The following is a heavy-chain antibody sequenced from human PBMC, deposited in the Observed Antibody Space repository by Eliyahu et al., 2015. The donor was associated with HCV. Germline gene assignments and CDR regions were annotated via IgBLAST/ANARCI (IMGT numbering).Heavy chain of an antibody. CDR2: LYYTGST. CDR3: AGTLTTYYYYYMDV. D-gene: IGHD4-11*01. CDR1: GASISSSSYY. J-gene: IGHJ6*03. V-gene: IGHV4-39*01. Sequence: QLQLLESGPGLVKPSETLSLTCNVSGASISSSSYYWGWIRQPPGKGLEWIGSLYYTGSTYYNPSLTSRVTISVDTSKNQFSLNLTSVTAADTAVYFCAGTLTTYYYYYMDVWGKGTTVTVSS.